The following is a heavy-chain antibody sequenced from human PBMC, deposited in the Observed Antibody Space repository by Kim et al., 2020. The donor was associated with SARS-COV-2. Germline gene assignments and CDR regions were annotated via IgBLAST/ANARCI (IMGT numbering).Heavy chain of an antibody. J-gene: IGHJ4*02. V-gene: IGHV1-24*01. CDR1: GYTLTELS. CDR3: ATDDAAGYSSGWYPGY. D-gene: IGHD6-19*01. Sequence: ASVKVSCKVSGYTLTELSMHWVRQAPGKGLEWMGGFDPEDGETIYAKKFQGRVTMTEDTSTDTAYMELSSLRSEDTAVYYCATDDAAGYSSGWYPGYWGQGTLVTVSS. CDR2: FDPEDGET.